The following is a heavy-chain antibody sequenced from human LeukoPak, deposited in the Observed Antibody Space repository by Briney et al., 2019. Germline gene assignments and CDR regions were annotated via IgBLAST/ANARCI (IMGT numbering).Heavy chain of an antibody. D-gene: IGHD5-18*01. CDR1: GYTFSGYY. CDR3: ARGRIQLWLLDY. Sequence: GASVKVSCKASGYTFSGYYMHWVRQAPGHGLEWMGSINPNSGGANYAQKFQGRVTMTWETSISTAYMELSRLSSDDTAVYYCARGRIQLWLLDYWGQGTLVTVSS. CDR2: INPNSGGA. J-gene: IGHJ4*02. V-gene: IGHV1-2*02.